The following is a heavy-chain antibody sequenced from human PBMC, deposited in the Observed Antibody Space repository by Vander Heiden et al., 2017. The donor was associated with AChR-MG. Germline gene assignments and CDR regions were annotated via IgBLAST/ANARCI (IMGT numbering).Heavy chain of an antibody. J-gene: IGHJ3*02. D-gene: IGHD6-13*01. V-gene: IGHV4-39*01. CDR1: GGSISSSSYY. CDR3: TIAAAGIDAFDI. CDR2: IYYSGST. Sequence: QLQLQESGPGLVQPSETLSLTCTVSGGSISSSSYYWGWIRQPPGKGLEWIGSIYYSGSTYYNPSLKSRVTISVDTSKNQFSLKLSSVTAADTAVYYCTIAAAGIDAFDIWGQGTMVTVSS.